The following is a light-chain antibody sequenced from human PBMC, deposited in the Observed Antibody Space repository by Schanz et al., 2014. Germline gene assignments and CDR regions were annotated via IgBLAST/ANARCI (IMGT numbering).Light chain of an antibody. Sequence: QSVLTQPPSVSAAPGQKVTISCSGSSSNIVNTFVSLYQQLPGTAPKLLIYDNYKRPSGIPERFSGSKSGPSATLVIAGLQTGDEDDYYCGTWDSSLSAGVFGGGTKLTVL. CDR2: DNY. CDR3: GTWDSSLSAGV. CDR1: SSNIVNTF. V-gene: IGLV1-51*01. J-gene: IGLJ3*02.